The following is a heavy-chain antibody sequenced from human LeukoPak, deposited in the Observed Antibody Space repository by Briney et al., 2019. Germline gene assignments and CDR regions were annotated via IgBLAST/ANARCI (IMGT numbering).Heavy chain of an antibody. CDR3: ARDGPYYDFWSGNDAFDI. CDR2: IIPIFGTA. J-gene: IGHJ3*02. D-gene: IGHD3-3*01. V-gene: IGHV1-69*05. CDR1: GGTFSSYA. Sequence: SVKVSCKASGGTFSSYAISWVRQAPGQGLEWMGGIIPIFGTANYAQKLQGRVTITTDESTSTAYMELSSLRSEDTAVYYCARDGPYYDFWSGNDAFDIWGQGTMVTVSS.